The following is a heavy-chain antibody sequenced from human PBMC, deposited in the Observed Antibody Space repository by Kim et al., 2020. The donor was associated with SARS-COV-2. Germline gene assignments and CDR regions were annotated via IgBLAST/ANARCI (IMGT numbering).Heavy chain of an antibody. J-gene: IGHJ1*01. CDR1: GGSISSYY. V-gene: IGHV4-59*01. Sequence: SETLSLTCTVSGGSISSYYWSWIRQPPGKGLEWIGYIYYSGNTNYNPSLKSRVTISVDTSKNQFSLKLSSVTAADTAVYYCARAGRAVAGIEYFQHWGQGTLVTVSS. CDR2: IYYSGNT. CDR3: ARAGRAVAGIEYFQH. D-gene: IGHD6-19*01.